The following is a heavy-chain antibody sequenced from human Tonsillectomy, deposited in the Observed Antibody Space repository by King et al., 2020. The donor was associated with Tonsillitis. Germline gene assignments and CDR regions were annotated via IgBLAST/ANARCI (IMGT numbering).Heavy chain of an antibody. CDR3: ARVREFPEDYYYVMDV. D-gene: IGHD2/OR15-2a*01. Sequence: VQLVQSGAEVKKPGASVKVSCKASGFTFTSYGLSWVRQPPGQGLEWMAWISVYSGNTNYAQKFQGRVSVTTDTSTSTAYMELRSLRSDDTAVYFCARVREFPEDYYYVMDVWGQGTTVTVSS. CDR1: GFTFTSYG. CDR2: ISVYSGNT. J-gene: IGHJ6*02. V-gene: IGHV1-18*04.